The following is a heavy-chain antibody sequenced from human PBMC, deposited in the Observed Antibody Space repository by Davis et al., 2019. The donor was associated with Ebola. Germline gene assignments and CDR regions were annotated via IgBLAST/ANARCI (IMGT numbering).Heavy chain of an antibody. CDR1: GFTFSSYS. V-gene: IGHV3-21*01. CDR3: ARSPKAVLRFLEWLDYGMDV. CDR2: ISGGGGST. Sequence: GESLKISCAASGFTFSSYSMNWVRQAPGKGLEWVSAISGGGGSTYYADSVKGRFAISRDNAKNSLYLQMNSLRAEDTAVYYCARSPKAVLRFLEWLDYGMDVWGKGTTVTVSS. D-gene: IGHD3-3*01. J-gene: IGHJ6*04.